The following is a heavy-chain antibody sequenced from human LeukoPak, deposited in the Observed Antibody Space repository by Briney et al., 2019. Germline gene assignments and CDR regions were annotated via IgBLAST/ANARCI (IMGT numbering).Heavy chain of an antibody. D-gene: IGHD6-19*01. V-gene: IGHV4-61*02. Sequence: SETLSLTCTVSGGSISSGRYYWSWIRQPAGKGLEWIGRMYTSGKTNYNPSLKSRVTISVDTSKNQFSLKLSSVTAADTAVYYCARGIRSYSSGWYGGFFDYWGQGTLVTVSS. CDR2: MYTSGKT. J-gene: IGHJ4*02. CDR3: ARGIRSYSSGWYGGFFDY. CDR1: GGSISSGRYY.